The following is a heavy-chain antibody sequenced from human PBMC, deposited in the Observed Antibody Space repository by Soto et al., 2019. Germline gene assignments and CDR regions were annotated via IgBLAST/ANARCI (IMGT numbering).Heavy chain of an antibody. CDR3: ARIHWSQSSLDY. Sequence: SESLSLTCAVSGGSIDSAAYSLSWIRQPPGKGLEWIGYVSHRGTAYSIPSLNGRLTLSMDSSQTQFSLTLTSVTAADSAVYYCARIHWSQSSLDYWGRGILVTVSS. D-gene: IGHD6-19*01. CDR2: VSHRGTA. J-gene: IGHJ4*02. V-gene: IGHV4-30-2*01. CDR1: GGSIDSAAYS.